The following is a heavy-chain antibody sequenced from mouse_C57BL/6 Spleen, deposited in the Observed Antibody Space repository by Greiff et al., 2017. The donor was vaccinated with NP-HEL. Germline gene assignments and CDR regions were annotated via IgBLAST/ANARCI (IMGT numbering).Heavy chain of an antibody. V-gene: IGHV1-64*01. J-gene: IGHJ4*01. D-gene: IGHD1-1*01. CDR1: GYTFTSYW. CDR3: ARMGNYGSSYSYAMDY. Sequence: VQLQQSGAELVKPGASVKLSCKASGYTFTSYWMHWVKQRPGQGLEWIGMIHPNSGSTNYNEKFKSKATLTVDKSSSTAYMQLSSLTSEDSAVYYCARMGNYGSSYSYAMDYWGQGTSVTVSS. CDR2: IHPNSGST.